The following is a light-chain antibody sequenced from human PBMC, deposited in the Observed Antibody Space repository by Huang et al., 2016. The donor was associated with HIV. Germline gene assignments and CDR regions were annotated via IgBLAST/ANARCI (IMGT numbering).Light chain of an antibody. CDR3: QQYNNWPPGS. CDR1: QSINTN. CDR2: DTS. V-gene: IGKV3-15*01. Sequence: EIVMTQSPVTLSVSPGERATLSCRASQSINTNLAWYRQKPGQAPRLLIYDTSTRATGIPARFSGSGSGTEITLTISSLQSEDFAVYYCQQYNNWPPGSFGPGTKVDIK. J-gene: IGKJ3*01.